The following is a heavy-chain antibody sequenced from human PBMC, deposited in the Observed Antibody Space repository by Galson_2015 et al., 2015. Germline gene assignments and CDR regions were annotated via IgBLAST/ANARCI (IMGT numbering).Heavy chain of an antibody. CDR3: AKDPLYCSGGSCHRDDAFDI. Sequence: SLRLSCAASGFTFSSYAMSWVRQAPGKGLEWVSAISGSGGSTYYADSVKGRFTISRDNSKNTLYLQMNSLRAEDTAVYYCAKDPLYCSGGSCHRDDAFDIWGQGTMVTVSS. CDR2: ISGSGGST. CDR1: GFTFSSYA. V-gene: IGHV3-23*01. D-gene: IGHD2-15*01. J-gene: IGHJ3*02.